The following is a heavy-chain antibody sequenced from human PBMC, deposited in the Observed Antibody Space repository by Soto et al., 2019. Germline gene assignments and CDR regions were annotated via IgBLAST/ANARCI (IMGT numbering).Heavy chain of an antibody. D-gene: IGHD3-3*01. CDR1: GFTFSSYA. J-gene: IGHJ4*02. CDR2: ISYDGSNK. V-gene: IGHV3-30-3*01. CDR3: ARGIHLRFLEMFDY. Sequence: QVQLVESGGGVVQPGRSLRLSCAASGFTFSSYAMHWVRQAPGKGLEWVEVISYDGSNKYYADSVKGRFTISRDNSKNTLYLQMNSLRAEDTAVYYCARGIHLRFLEMFDYLGQGTLVTVSS.